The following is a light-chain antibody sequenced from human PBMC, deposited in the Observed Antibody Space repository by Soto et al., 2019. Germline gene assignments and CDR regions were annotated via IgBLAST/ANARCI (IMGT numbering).Light chain of an antibody. V-gene: IGLV1-44*01. CDR2: SNN. J-gene: IGLJ1*01. Sequence: QSAVTQTPSTSGTPGQRVTISCSGSSSNIGSNSVNWYQQLQGTAPKLVIYSNNQRPSGVPDRFSGSKSGTSASLAISGLRSEDEADYYCASWDDNLSGYVFGTGTKVTVL. CDR1: SSNIGSNS. CDR3: ASWDDNLSGYV.